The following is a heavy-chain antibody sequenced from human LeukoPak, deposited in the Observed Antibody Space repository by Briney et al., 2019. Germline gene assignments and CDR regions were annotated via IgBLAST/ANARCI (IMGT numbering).Heavy chain of an antibody. CDR3: AKCGNSGCHLIDY. Sequence: GGSLRLSCAASGFTFTINAMSWVRQAPGKGLEWVSAISGRTGATYYADSEKGRFTISRDNSKSTLYLQMDSLRAEDTAVYYCAKCGNSGCHLIDYWGQGTLVTVSS. CDR1: GFTFTINA. CDR2: ISGRTGAT. D-gene: IGHD5-12*01. J-gene: IGHJ4*02. V-gene: IGHV3-23*01.